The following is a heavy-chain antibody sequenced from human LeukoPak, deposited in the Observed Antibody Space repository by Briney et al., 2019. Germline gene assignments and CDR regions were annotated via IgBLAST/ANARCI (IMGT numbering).Heavy chain of an antibody. D-gene: IGHD2-15*01. CDR1: GGSFSGYY. CDR3: ASLAAPRYSPYYYYYMDV. CDR2: INPSGST. J-gene: IGHJ6*03. Sequence: PSETLSLTCAVYGGSFSGYYWSWIPQPPGKGLEWMGEINPSGSTNYNPSLKSRVTISVDTSKHQFSLKLSSVTAADTAVYYCASLAAPRYSPYYYYYMDVWGKGTTVTVSS. V-gene: IGHV4-34*01.